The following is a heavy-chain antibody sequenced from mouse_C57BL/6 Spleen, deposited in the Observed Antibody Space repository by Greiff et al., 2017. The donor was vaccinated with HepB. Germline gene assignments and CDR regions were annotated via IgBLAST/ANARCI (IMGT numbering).Heavy chain of an antibody. Sequence: VKLMESGAELAKPGASVKLSCKASGYTFTSYWMHWVKQRPGQGLEWIGYINPSSGYTKYNQKFKDKATLTADKSSNTAYMQLSSLTYEDSAVYYCARSGAMDYWGQGTSVTVSS. CDR2: INPSSGYT. J-gene: IGHJ4*01. CDR3: ARSGAMDY. V-gene: IGHV1-7*01. CDR1: GYTFTSYW.